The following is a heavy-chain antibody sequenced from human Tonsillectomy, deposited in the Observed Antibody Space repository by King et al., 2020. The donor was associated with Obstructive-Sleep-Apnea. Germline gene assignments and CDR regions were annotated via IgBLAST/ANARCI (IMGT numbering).Heavy chain of an antibody. Sequence: QVQLVESGGDVVQPGRSLRLSCAASGFTFSSYGMHWVRQAPGKGLEWVAVISYDGSNKYYVDSVKGRFTISRDNSRNTLYLQMNSLRAEDTAVYYCAKDQKGYYDTSGYYVYYYYGMDVWGQGTTVTVSS. J-gene: IGHJ6*02. CDR1: GFTFSSYG. V-gene: IGHV3-30*18. CDR3: AKDQKGYYDTSGYYVYYYYGMDV. CDR2: ISYDGSNK. D-gene: IGHD3-22*01.